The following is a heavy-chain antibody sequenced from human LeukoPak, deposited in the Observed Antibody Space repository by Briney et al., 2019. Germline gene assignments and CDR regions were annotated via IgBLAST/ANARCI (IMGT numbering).Heavy chain of an antibody. CDR1: GFTFSSYS. V-gene: IGHV3-21*01. D-gene: IGHD2-15*01. J-gene: IGHJ4*02. CDR3: ARFYGPTSVVAANNY. Sequence: GGSLRLSCAASGFTFSSYSMNWVRQAPGKVLEWVSSISSSSSYIYYADSVKGRFTISRDNAKNSLYLQMNSLRAEDTAVYYCARFYGPTSVVAANNYWGQGTLVTVSS. CDR2: ISSSSSYI.